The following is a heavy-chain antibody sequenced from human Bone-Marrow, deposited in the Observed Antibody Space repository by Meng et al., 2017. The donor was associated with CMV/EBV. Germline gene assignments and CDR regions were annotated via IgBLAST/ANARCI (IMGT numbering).Heavy chain of an antibody. CDR2: INHSGST. CDR3: ARHFIYSNYYFDY. V-gene: IGHV4-34*01. Sequence: SETLSLTCAVYGGSFSGYYWSWIRQPPGKGLEWIGEINHSGSTNYNPSLKSRVTISVDTSKNQFSLKLSSVTAADTAVYYCARHFIYSNYYFDYWGEGTLVTASS. J-gene: IGHJ4*02. D-gene: IGHD4-11*01. CDR1: GGSFSGYY.